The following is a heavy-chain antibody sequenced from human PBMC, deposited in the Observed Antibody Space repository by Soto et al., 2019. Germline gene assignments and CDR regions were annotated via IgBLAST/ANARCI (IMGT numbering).Heavy chain of an antibody. Sequence: SETLSLTCTVSGGSLGSCYWSWIRRPPGRGLEWIGYVFYTGRANYNASLKSRVSISLDTSNYQFSLKLSSVTAADTAVYYCARDGDGRMTTNPYYHNGMYVWGPGTTVTVSS. CDR1: GGSLGSCY. CDR3: ARDGDGRMTTNPYYHNGMYV. J-gene: IGHJ6*02. CDR2: VFYTGRA. D-gene: IGHD4-4*01. V-gene: IGHV4-59*01.